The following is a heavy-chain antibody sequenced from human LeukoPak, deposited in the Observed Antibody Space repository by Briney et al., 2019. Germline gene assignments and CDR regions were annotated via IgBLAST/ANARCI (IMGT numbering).Heavy chain of an antibody. CDR3: AGGDWYSSSWYFDY. D-gene: IGHD6-13*01. CDR2: ISSSSYI. CDR1: GFTFSSYS. Sequence: GGSLRLSCAASGFTFSSYSMNWVRQAPGKGLEWVSSISSSSYIYYADSVKGRFTISRDNAENSLYLQMNSLRAEDTAVYYCAGGDWYSSSWYFDYWGQGALVTVSS. J-gene: IGHJ4*02. V-gene: IGHV3-21*01.